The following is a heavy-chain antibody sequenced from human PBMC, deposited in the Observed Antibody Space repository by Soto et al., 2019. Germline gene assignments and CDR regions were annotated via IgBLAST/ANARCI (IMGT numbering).Heavy chain of an antibody. J-gene: IGHJ4*02. CDR2: MYWDDNK. Sequence: GPAQVKPRQTLTLTCTFSGFSLTTSGVSVGWIRQSPGRAPEWRALMYWDDNKRYSPSLKSRLTITKDACKNQVVLTMADLDPADTATYYCAHRVLRTVFGLVTTTAIYFDFWGQGTPVAVS. CDR3: AHRVLRTVFGLVTTTAIYFDF. CDR1: GFSLTTSGVS. V-gene: IGHV2-5*02. D-gene: IGHD3-3*01.